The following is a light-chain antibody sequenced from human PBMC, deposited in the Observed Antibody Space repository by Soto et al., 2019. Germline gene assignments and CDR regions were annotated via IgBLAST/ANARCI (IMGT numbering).Light chain of an antibody. V-gene: IGKV3-15*01. CDR2: GAS. CDR1: QSISKK. Sequence: EMVMTQSPATLSVSPGERATLSCRASQSISKKLAWYQQKSGQAPRLLIYGASTRATGVPARFSGSGSGTEFALTISGLQSEDSAVYYCQQYDNWPPWTFGQGTKVDIK. J-gene: IGKJ1*01. CDR3: QQYDNWPPWT.